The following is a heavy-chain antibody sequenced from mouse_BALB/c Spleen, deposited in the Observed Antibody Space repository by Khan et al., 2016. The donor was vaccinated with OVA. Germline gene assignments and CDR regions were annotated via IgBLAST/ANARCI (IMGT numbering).Heavy chain of an antibody. Sequence: QIQLVQSGPGLVAPSQSLSITCTVSGFSLTDYGVSWIRQPPGKGLEWLGVIWGGGNTYYNSALRSRLSISKDNSKSQVFLEMSSLQTDDTAMYYCAKGVWSYYYALDYWGQGTSVTVSS. CDR1: GFSLTDYG. CDR2: IWGGGNT. V-gene: IGHV2-6-5*01. J-gene: IGHJ4*01. CDR3: AKGVWSYYYALDY.